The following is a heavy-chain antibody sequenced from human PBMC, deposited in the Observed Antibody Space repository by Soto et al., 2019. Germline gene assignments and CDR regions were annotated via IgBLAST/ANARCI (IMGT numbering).Heavy chain of an antibody. CDR2: ISAYNGNT. V-gene: IGHV1-18*03. Sequence: QVQLVQSGAEVKKPGASVKVSCKASGYTFTSYGISWVRQAPGQGLEWMGWISAYNGNTNYAQKLQGRDTMTTDTFTSTAYMELRGLRSIDMAVYYCERDPLTLGVWCEGSTVTVST. CDR1: GYTFTSYG. CDR3: ERDPLTLGV. J-gene: IGHJ6*04.